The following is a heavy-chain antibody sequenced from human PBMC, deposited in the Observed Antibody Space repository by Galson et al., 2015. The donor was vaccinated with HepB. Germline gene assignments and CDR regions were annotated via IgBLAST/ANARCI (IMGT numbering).Heavy chain of an antibody. Sequence: QSGAEVKKPGESLKISCQGSGSSFISYWIGWVRQMPGTGLEWVGLIYPGNSDIRYSPSFQGQVTISADKSISTAYLQWSSLTASDTAIYYCARLLRSGNFYTPEDWGQGTLVTVSS. J-gene: IGHJ4*02. CDR3: ARLLRSGNFYTPED. D-gene: IGHD3-10*01. V-gene: IGHV5-51*01. CDR1: GSSFISYW. CDR2: IYPGNSDI.